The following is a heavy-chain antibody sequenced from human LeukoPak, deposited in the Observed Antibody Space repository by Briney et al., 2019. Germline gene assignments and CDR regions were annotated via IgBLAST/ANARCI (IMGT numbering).Heavy chain of an antibody. CDR2: ISYIGST. CDR3: ARSTAVMLQWFDP. J-gene: IGHJ5*02. V-gene: IGHV4-59*11. D-gene: IGHD4-23*01. CDR1: GGSFSSHY. Sequence: SETLSLTCTVSGGSFSSHYWSWIRQPPGKGLEWIGYISYIGSTNYNPSLKSRVTISVDTSKNQFSLKLSSVTAADTAVYYCARSTAVMLQWFDPWGQGALVTVSS.